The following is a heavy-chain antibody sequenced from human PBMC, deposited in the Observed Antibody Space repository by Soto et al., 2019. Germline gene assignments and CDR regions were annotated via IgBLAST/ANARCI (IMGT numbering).Heavy chain of an antibody. J-gene: IGHJ5*01. Sequence: SETLSLTCTVSGGSISSYYWSWIRQPPGKGLEWIGYIYYSGSTNYNPSLKSRVTISVDTSKNQFSLKLTSVTAADTAVYYCARLGGFYQSLDSWGQGALVTVSS. CDR2: IYYSGST. D-gene: IGHD3-22*01. CDR1: GGSISSYY. V-gene: IGHV4-59*08. CDR3: ARLGGFYQSLDS.